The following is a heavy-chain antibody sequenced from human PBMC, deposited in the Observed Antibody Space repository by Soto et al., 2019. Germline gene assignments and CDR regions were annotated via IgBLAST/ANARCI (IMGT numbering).Heavy chain of an antibody. V-gene: IGHV3-21*01. D-gene: IGHD2-15*01. Sequence: GGSLRLSCAASGFTVSSKYMNWVRQAPGKGLEWVSSISSSSSYIYYADSVKGRFTISRDNAKNSLYLQMNSLRAEGTAVYYCARSSAAATQENWFDPWGQGTLVTVSS. CDR1: GFTVSSKY. J-gene: IGHJ5*02. CDR3: ARSSAAATQENWFDP. CDR2: ISSSSSYI.